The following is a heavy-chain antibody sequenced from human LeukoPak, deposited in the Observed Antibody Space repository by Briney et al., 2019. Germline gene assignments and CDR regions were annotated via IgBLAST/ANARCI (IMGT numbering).Heavy chain of an antibody. CDR2: ISSSSSYT. D-gene: IGHD1-1*01. CDR3: ARGTGTTAYFDY. Sequence: PGGSLRLSCEASGFTFSDYYMSWVRQGPGKGPEWVSYISSSSSYTKYADSVKGRFTISRDNAKNSLYLQVNSLRAEDTAVYYCARGTGTTAYFDYWGQGTLVTVSS. V-gene: IGHV3-11*06. J-gene: IGHJ4*02. CDR1: GFTFSDYY.